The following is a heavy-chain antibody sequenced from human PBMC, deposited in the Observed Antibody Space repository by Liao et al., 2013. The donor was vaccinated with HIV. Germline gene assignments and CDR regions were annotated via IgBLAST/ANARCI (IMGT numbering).Heavy chain of an antibody. CDR3: ARGAVRPGDVFDY. CDR2: IYYSGST. Sequence: QVQLQESGPGLVKPSDTLSLTCAVSGYSISSSNWWGWIRQPPGKGLEWIGYIYYSGSTKYNPSLKTRVTMSVDTSKNQLSLKLSSVTAADTAVYYCARGAVRPGDVFDYWGQGTLVTVSS. J-gene: IGHJ4*02. CDR1: GYSISSSNW. V-gene: IGHV4-28*03. D-gene: IGHD4-17*01.